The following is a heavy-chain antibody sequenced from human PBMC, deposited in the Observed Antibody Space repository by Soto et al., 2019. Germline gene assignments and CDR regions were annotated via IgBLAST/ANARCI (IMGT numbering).Heavy chain of an antibody. Sequence: GESLKISCQASGYTFTTRWIMWVRQTPGKGLEWLGSVDPSDSYTNYSPSFQGHVTISADKSISTAYLQWSSLKASDTAMYYCASPRAGYSSSWYYYYGMDVWGQGTTVTVSS. D-gene: IGHD6-13*01. CDR2: VDPSDSYT. J-gene: IGHJ6*02. CDR1: GYTFTTRW. V-gene: IGHV5-10-1*01. CDR3: ASPRAGYSSSWYYYYGMDV.